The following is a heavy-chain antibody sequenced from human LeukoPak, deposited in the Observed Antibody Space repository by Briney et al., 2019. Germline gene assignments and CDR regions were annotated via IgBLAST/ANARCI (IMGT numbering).Heavy chain of an antibody. CDR3: ARGHSSSWLYYYYYMDV. J-gene: IGHJ6*03. CDR1: GYTFTSYD. V-gene: IGHV1-8*03. Sequence: SVTVSCTASGYTFTSYDINWVRQATGQGLEWMGWMNPNSGNTGYAQKFQGRVTITRNTSISTAYMELSSLRSEDTAVYYCARGHSSSWLYYYYYMDVWGKGTTVTVSS. CDR2: MNPNSGNT. D-gene: IGHD6-13*01.